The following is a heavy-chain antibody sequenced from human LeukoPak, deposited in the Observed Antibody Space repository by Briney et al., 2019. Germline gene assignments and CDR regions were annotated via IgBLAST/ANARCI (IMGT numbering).Heavy chain of an antibody. CDR3: AKDPSYYDSSGYYHYYFDY. J-gene: IGHJ4*02. Sequence: PGGSLRLSCAASGFTFSSYAMSWVRQAPGKGLEWVSAISGSGGSTYYADSVKGRFTISRDNSKNTLYLQMNSLGAEDTAVYYCAKDPSYYDSSGYYHYYFDYWGQGTLVTVSS. V-gene: IGHV3-23*01. CDR2: ISGSGGST. CDR1: GFTFSSYA. D-gene: IGHD3-22*01.